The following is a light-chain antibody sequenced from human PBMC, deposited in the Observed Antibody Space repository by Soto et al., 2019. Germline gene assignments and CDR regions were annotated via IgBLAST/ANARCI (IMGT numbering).Light chain of an antibody. CDR1: QDISNY. CDR3: QQYDNLHLT. CDR2: DAS. Sequence: DIQMTQSPSSLSASVGDRVTITCQASQDISNYLNWYQQKPGKAPKLLIYDASNLETGVPSRFSGSGSGTDFTFTISSLQPEDSATYYCQQYDNLHLTFGGGTKVEIK. J-gene: IGKJ4*01. V-gene: IGKV1-33*01.